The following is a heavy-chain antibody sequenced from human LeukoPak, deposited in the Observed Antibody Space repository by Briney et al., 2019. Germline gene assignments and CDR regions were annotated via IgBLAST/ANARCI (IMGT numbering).Heavy chain of an antibody. D-gene: IGHD6-13*01. CDR1: GASISSYY. J-gene: IGHJ4*02. Sequence: SDTLSLTCTVSGASISSYYWSWIRQPPGKGLEWIGYISYGGSPNYNPSLKSRVTISADTSKNQFSLNLSSVTAADTAVYYCARVGHIVAAGTYDWWGQGTLATVSS. CDR3: ARVGHIVAAGTYDW. V-gene: IGHV4-59*08. CDR2: ISYGGSP.